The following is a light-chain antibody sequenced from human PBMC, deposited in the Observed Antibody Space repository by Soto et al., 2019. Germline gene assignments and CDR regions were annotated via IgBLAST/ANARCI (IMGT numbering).Light chain of an antibody. V-gene: IGLV2-11*01. Sequence: QSALTQPRSVSGSPGQLVTISCTGTSSDVGGYNYVSWYQQHPGKAPKLMIYDVSKRPSGVPDRFSGSKSGNTASLTISGLQAEDEADYYCCSYAGSYSSFGGGTKVTVL. CDR3: CSYAGSYSS. CDR1: SSDVGGYNY. CDR2: DVS. J-gene: IGLJ2*01.